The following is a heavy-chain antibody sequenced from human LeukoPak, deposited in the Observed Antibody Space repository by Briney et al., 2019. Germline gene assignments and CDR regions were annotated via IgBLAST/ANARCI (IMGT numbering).Heavy chain of an antibody. CDR1: GASISSYY. V-gene: IGHV4-59*01. J-gene: IGHJ4*02. Sequence: SETLSLTCTVSGASISSYYWSCIRQPPGKGLEWIGHIYFSGSTNYNPSLKNRVTISLDTSKNQFSLNLTSLTAADTAVYYCAKGGKGFPLGLRFDSWGQGTLVSVSS. CDR2: IYFSGST. D-gene: IGHD2-21*01. CDR3: AKGGKGFPLGLRFDS.